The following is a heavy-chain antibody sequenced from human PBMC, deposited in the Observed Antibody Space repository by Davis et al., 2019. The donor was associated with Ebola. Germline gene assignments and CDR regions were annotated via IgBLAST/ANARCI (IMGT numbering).Heavy chain of an antibody. CDR3: VKAGSEYELISPFFDS. CDR2: ISGSGNTT. J-gene: IGHJ4*02. CDR1: GFTFSHYA. Sequence: GESLKISCVASGFTFSHYAMNWVRQAPGKGLEWVASISGSGNTTYYADSVKGRFTIYRNNSKNTLYLQLGSLRIEDTAVYYCVKAGSEYELISPFFDSWGQGTLVSVSA. D-gene: IGHD1-14*01. V-gene: IGHV3-23*01.